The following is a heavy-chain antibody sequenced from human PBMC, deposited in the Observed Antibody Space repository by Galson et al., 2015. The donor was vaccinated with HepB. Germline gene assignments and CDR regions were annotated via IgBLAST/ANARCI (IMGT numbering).Heavy chain of an antibody. CDR3: AKDLEDIVVVPAAMKSYYYYGMDV. D-gene: IGHD2-2*01. CDR1: GFTFSSYG. V-gene: IGHV3-30*18. CDR2: ISYDGSNK. J-gene: IGHJ6*02. Sequence: SLRLSCAASGFTFSSYGMHWVRQAPGRGLEWVAVISYDGSNKYYADSVKGRFTISRDNSKNTLYLQMNSLRAEDTAVYYCAKDLEDIVVVPAAMKSYYYYGMDVWGQGTMVTVSS.